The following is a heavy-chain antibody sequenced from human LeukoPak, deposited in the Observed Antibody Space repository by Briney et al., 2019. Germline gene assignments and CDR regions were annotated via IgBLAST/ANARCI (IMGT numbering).Heavy chain of an antibody. CDR2: ISYDGSNK. J-gene: IGHJ4*02. CDR1: GFTFSSYG. Sequence: GRSLRLSCAASGFTFSSYGMHWVRQAPGKGLEWVAVISYDGSNKYYADSVKGRFTLSRDNSKNTLYLQTNTLRDEDTAVYYCAKASSNYFYYFEYWGQGTLVTVSS. D-gene: IGHD2/OR15-2a*01. CDR3: AKASSNYFYYFEY. V-gene: IGHV3-30*18.